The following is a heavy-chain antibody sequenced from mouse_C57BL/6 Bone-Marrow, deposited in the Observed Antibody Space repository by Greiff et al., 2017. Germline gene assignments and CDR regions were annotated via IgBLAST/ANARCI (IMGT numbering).Heavy chain of an antibody. D-gene: IGHD1-1*01. CDR2: INPYNGGT. CDR3: ARDYYGSSWYFDY. V-gene: IGHV1-26*01. CDR1: GYTFTDYY. J-gene: IGHJ2*01. Sequence: VQLQQSGPELVKPGASVKISCKASGYTFTDYYMNWVKQSHGKSLEWIGDINPYNGGTSYNQKLKGKATLTVDKSSSTAYMELRSLTSEDSAVYYCARDYYGSSWYFDYWGQGTILTVSS.